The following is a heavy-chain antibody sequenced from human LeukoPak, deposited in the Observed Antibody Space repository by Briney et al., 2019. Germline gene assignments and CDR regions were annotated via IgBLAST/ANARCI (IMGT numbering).Heavy chain of an antibody. V-gene: IGHV3-53*01. CDR1: GFTVSSSN. J-gene: IGHJ4*02. Sequence: GGSLRLSCAASGFTVSSSNMSWVRQAPGKGLEWVSVIYTAGSTYYADSAKGRFTISRDNSKNTVYLQMNRLRAEDTAVYYCVSRRDYGINSWGQGTLVTVSS. CDR2: IYTAGST. D-gene: IGHD4-17*01. CDR3: VSRRDYGINS.